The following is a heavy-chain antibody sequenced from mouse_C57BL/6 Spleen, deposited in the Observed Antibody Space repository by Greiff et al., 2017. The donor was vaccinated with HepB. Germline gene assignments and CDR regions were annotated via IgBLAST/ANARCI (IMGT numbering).Heavy chain of an antibody. CDR2: ISSGSSTI. Sequence: DVKLQESGGGLVKPGGSLKLSCAASGFTFSDYGMHWVRQAPEKGLEWVAYISSGSSTIYYADTVKGRFTISRDNAKNTLFLQMTSLRSEDTAMYYCARGYYLWYFDVWGTGTTVTVSS. D-gene: IGHD2-3*01. V-gene: IGHV5-17*01. CDR1: GFTFSDYG. CDR3: ARGYYLWYFDV. J-gene: IGHJ1*03.